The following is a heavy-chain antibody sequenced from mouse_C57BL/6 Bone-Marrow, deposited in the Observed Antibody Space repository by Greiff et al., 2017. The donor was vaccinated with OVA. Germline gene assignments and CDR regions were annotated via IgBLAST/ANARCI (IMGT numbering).Heavy chain of an antibody. CDR2: IWSGGST. Sequence: VKLVESGPGLVQPSQSLSITCTVSGFSLTSYGVHWVRQPPGTGLEWLGVIWSGGSTDYNAAFISRLSISKDNSKSQVFFKMNSLQADDTAIYYCAKTPAQATCAMDYWGQGTSVNVSS. J-gene: IGHJ4*01. V-gene: IGHV2-4*01. D-gene: IGHD3-2*02. CDR1: GFSLTSYG. CDR3: AKTPAQATCAMDY.